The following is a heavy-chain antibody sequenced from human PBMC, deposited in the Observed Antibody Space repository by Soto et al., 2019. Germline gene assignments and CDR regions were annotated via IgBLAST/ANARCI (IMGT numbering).Heavy chain of an antibody. Sequence: SGPTLVNPTQTLTLTCTFSGFSLSTSGMCVSWIRQPPGKALEWLALIDWDDDKYYSTSLKTRLTISKDTSKNQVVLTMTNMDPVDTATYYCARAAYYDSSGYYLDYWGQGTLVTVSS. V-gene: IGHV2-70*01. CDR1: GFSLSTSGMC. CDR3: ARAAYYDSSGYYLDY. J-gene: IGHJ4*02. D-gene: IGHD3-22*01. CDR2: IDWDDDK.